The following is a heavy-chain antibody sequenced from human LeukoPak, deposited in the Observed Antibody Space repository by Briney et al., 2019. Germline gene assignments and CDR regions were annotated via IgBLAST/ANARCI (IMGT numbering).Heavy chain of an antibody. V-gene: IGHV3-21*01. CDR2: ITSSSTYT. Sequence: GGSLRLSCAASGFTFSSYAMNWVRQAPGKGLEWVSSITSSSTYTFYADSVKGRFTISRDNAKNSLYLQMNSLRAEDTAVYYCARGDYDYVWGSYRYRDFDYWGQGTLVTVSS. D-gene: IGHD3-16*02. J-gene: IGHJ4*02. CDR1: GFTFSSYA. CDR3: ARGDYDYVWGSYRYRDFDY.